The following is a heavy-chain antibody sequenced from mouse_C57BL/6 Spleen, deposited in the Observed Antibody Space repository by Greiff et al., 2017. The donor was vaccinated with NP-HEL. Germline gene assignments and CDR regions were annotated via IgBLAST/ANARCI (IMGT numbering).Heavy chain of an antibody. V-gene: IGHV1-19*01. D-gene: IGHD2-4*01. CDR1: GYTFTDYY. J-gene: IGHJ2*01. CDR2: INPYNGGT. CDR3: ARRIYYDYDRNYFDY. Sequence: EVQLQQSGPVLVKPGASVKMSCKASGYTFTDYYMNWVKQSHGKSLEWIGVINPYNGGTSYNQKFKGKATLTVDKSSSTAYMELNSLTSEDSAVYYCARRIYYDYDRNYFDYWGQGTTLTVSS.